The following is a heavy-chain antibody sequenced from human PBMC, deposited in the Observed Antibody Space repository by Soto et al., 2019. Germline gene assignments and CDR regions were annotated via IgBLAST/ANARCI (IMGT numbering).Heavy chain of an antibody. CDR1: GFTFSSYG. Sequence: PGGSLRLSCAASGFTFSSYGMHWVRQAPGKGLEWVAVIWYDGSNKYYADSVKGRFTISRDNSKNTLYLQMNSLRAEDTAVYYCARGRPIYYYYYMDVWGKGTTVTVS. CDR2: IWYDGSNK. V-gene: IGHV3-33*01. CDR3: ARGRPIYYYYYMDV. J-gene: IGHJ6*03.